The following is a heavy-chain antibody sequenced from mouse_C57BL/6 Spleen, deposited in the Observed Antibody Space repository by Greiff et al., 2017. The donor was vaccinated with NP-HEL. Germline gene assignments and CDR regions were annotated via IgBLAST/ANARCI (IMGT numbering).Heavy chain of an antibody. J-gene: IGHJ1*03. CDR1: GYTFTSYW. CDR3: ARDGITTVVATDYWYFDV. Sequence: QVQLQQPGTELVKPGASVKLSCKASGYTFTSYWMHWVKQRPGQGLEWIGNINPSNGGTNYNEKFKSKATLTVDKSSSTAYMQLSSLTSEDSAVYYCARDGITTVVATDYWYFDVWGTGTTVTVSS. D-gene: IGHD1-1*01. CDR2: INPSNGGT. V-gene: IGHV1-53*01.